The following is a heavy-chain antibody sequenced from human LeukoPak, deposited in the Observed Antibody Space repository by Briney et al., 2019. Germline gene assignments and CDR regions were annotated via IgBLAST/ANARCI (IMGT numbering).Heavy chain of an antibody. Sequence: SETLSLTCTVSGGSISSGSHYWSWIRQPAGKGLEWIGRIYTSGSTHYNPSLKSRVTISVDTSKTQFSLNLSSVTAAATAVYYRAREFGYAVTSLDYWGQGTLVTVSS. D-gene: IGHD4-17*01. J-gene: IGHJ4*02. CDR3: AREFGYAVTSLDY. CDR1: GGSISSGSHY. V-gene: IGHV4-61*02. CDR2: IYTSGST.